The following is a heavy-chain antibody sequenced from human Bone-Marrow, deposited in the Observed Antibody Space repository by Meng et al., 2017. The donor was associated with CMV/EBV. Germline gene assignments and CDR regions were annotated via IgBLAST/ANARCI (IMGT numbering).Heavy chain of an antibody. Sequence: GESLKISCAASGFTFSSYAMHWVRQAPGEGLEWVAVISYDGSNKYYADSVKGRFTISRDNSKNTLYLQMNSLRAEDTAVYYCARDPVRWNDDLSFDYWGQGTLVTVSS. V-gene: IGHV3-30-3*01. CDR1: GFTFSSYA. CDR2: ISYDGSNK. CDR3: ARDPVRWNDDLSFDY. D-gene: IGHD1-1*01. J-gene: IGHJ4*02.